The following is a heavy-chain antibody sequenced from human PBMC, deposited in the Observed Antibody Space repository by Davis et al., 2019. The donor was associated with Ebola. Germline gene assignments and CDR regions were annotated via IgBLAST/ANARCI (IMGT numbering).Heavy chain of an antibody. CDR2: INPRSDDT. D-gene: IGHD6-6*01. Sequence: ASVKVSCKASGYIFTAYFMHWVRQAPGQGLEWMGSINPRSDDTSSAQKFQDRVTMTRDTSINTAYMELSSLTSNDTAVYYCARRVIASRHFDNWGQGTLVTVSS. J-gene: IGHJ4*02. CDR1: GYIFTAYF. V-gene: IGHV1-2*02. CDR3: ARRVIASRHFDN.